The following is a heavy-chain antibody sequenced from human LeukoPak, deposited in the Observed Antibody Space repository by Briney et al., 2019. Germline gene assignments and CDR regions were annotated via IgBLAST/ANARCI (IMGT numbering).Heavy chain of an antibody. D-gene: IGHD6-13*01. Sequence: GGSLRLSCAASGFTFRDAWMTWVRQAPGKGLEYVSAISSNGGSTYYANSVKGRFTISRDNSKNTLYLQMGSLRAEDMAVYYCARDLDRYSSSWYYFDYWGQGTLVTVSS. CDR1: GFTFRDAW. CDR2: ISSNGGST. V-gene: IGHV3-64*01. J-gene: IGHJ4*02. CDR3: ARDLDRYSSSWYYFDY.